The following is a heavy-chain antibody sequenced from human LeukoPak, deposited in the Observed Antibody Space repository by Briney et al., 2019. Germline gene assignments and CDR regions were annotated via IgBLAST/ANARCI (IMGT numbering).Heavy chain of an antibody. D-gene: IGHD3-22*01. Sequence: GASVKVSCKASGYTFTSYGISWVRQAPGQGLEWMGWISAYNGNTNYAQKLQGRVTMTTDTSTSTAYMELRSLRSDDTAVYYCARAVYDSSGYRHYYYYMDVWGKGTTVTVSS. V-gene: IGHV1-18*01. CDR2: ISAYNGNT. J-gene: IGHJ6*03. CDR3: ARAVYDSSGYRHYYYYMDV. CDR1: GYTFTSYG.